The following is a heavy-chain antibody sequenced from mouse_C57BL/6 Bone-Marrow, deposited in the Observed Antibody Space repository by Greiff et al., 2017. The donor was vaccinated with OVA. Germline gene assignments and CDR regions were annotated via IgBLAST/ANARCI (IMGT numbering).Heavy chain of an antibody. CDR2: INPNYGTT. CDR3: ASSSDYYGSTYAMDY. J-gene: IGHJ4*01. V-gene: IGHV1-39*01. CDR1: GYSFTDYN. D-gene: IGHD1-1*01. Sequence: LVESGPELVKPGASVKISCKASGYSFTDYNMNWVKQSNGKSLEWIGVINPNYGTTSYNQKFKGKATLTVDQSSSTAYMQLNSLTSEDSAVYYCASSSDYYGSTYAMDYWGQGTSVTVSS.